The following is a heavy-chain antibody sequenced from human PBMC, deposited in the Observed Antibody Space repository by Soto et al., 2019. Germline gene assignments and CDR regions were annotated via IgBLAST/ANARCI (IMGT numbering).Heavy chain of an antibody. V-gene: IGHV1-8*01. CDR2: MNPNSGNT. Sequence: QVQLVQSGAEVKKPGASVKVSCKASGYTFTSYDINWVRQATGQGLEWMGWMNPNSGNTAYAQKFLGRVTMIRNTSISTSYMELSSLRSEDTAVYYFARERTRGFDPWCQGTLVTVSS. CDR1: GYTFTSYD. CDR3: ARERTRGFDP. J-gene: IGHJ5*02.